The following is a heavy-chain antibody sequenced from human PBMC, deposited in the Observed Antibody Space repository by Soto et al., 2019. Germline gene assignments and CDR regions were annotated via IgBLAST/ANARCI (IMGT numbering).Heavy chain of an antibody. D-gene: IGHD1-26*01. Sequence: QVQLVQSGAEVKKPGASVKVSCKASGYTFSSYGISWVRQAPGQGLEWMGWISAYNGSTKYAQKLQGRVTMTTDTSTSTDYMELRSLRSDDTAVYYCARREVGTTLDFDYWGQGTLVTVSS. J-gene: IGHJ4*02. V-gene: IGHV1-18*01. CDR2: ISAYNGST. CDR1: GYTFSSYG. CDR3: ARREVGTTLDFDY.